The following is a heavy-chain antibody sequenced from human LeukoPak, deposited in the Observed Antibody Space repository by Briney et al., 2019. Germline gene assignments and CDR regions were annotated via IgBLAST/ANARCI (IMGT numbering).Heavy chain of an antibody. CDR1: GFTFSSYW. J-gene: IGHJ5*02. CDR3: AREYYDFWSGYPNH. D-gene: IGHD3-3*01. CDR2: IKQDGSEK. Sequence: PGGSLRLSCAASGFTFSSYWMSWVRQAPGKGLEWVASIKQDGSEKYHVDSVKGRFTISRDNAKNSLYLQMNSLRAEDTAVYYCAREYYDFWSGYPNHWGQGTLVTVSS. V-gene: IGHV3-7*01.